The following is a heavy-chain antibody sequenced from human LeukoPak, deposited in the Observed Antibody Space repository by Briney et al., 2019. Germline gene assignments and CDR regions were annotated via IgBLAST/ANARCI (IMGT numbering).Heavy chain of an antibody. D-gene: IGHD6-19*01. CDR2: INYSGST. J-gene: IGHJ4*02. CDR1: GGSFSGYY. Sequence: SETLSLTCAVYGGSFSGYYWSWIRQPPGKGLEWIGEINYSGSTNYNPSLKSRVTISVDTSKDQFSLKLSSVTAADTAVYYCARGSGGWAQWLVQGDYWGQGTLVTVSS. V-gene: IGHV4-34*01. CDR3: ARGSGGWAQWLVQGDY.